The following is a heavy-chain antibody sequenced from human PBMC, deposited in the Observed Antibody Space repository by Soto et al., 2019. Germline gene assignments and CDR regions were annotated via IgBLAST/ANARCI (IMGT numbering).Heavy chain of an antibody. D-gene: IGHD1-7*01. V-gene: IGHV4-59*08. Sequence: SETLSLTCTVSGGSISSYDWSWIRKHPGKGLEWIGYIYYSGSTNYNPSLKSRVTISVDTSKNQFSLKLSSVTAADTAVYYCARHRTGTRYANYYYMDVWGKGTTVTVSS. CDR3: ARHRTGTRYANYYYMDV. CDR1: GGSISSYD. CDR2: IYYSGST. J-gene: IGHJ6*03.